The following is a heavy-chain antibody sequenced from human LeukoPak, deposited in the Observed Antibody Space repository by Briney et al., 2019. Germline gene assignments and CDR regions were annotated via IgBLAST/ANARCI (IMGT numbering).Heavy chain of an antibody. CDR3: ARHDYGALRSSFFQH. Sequence: SETLSLTCTVSGGSISSYYWSWIRQPPGKGLEWIGYTYYSGSTNYNPSLKSRVTISVDTSKNQFSLKLSSVTAADTAVYYCARHDYGALRSSFFQHWGQGTLVTVSS. V-gene: IGHV4-59*08. CDR1: GGSISSYY. CDR2: TYYSGST. D-gene: IGHD4-17*01. J-gene: IGHJ1*01.